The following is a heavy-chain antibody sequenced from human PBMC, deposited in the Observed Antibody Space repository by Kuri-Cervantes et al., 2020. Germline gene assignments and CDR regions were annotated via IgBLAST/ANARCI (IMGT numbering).Heavy chain of an antibody. CDR1: GGSISSGGYY. CDR2: IYYSGST. V-gene: IGHV4-31*02. D-gene: IGHD6-6*01. Sequence: SCTVSGGSISSGGYYWSWIRRHPGKGLEWIGYIYYSGSTYYNPSLKSRVTISVDTSKNQFSLKLSSVTAADTAVYYCARDLFLSTSNWFDPWGQGTLVTVSS. J-gene: IGHJ5*02. CDR3: ARDLFLSTSNWFDP.